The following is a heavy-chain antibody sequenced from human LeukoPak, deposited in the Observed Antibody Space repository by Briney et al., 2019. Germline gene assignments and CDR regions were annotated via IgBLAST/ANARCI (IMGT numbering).Heavy chain of an antibody. CDR1: GDSINSYY. CDR3: ARSLRGYRFATDY. J-gene: IGHJ4*02. D-gene: IGHD5-18*01. V-gene: IGHV4-59*08. Sequence: SETLSLTCTVSGDSINSYYWSWIRQPPGKGPEWIGYIYYSGSTKYNPSIKSRVTISVDTSKNQFSLKLSSVTAADTAVYYCARSLRGYRFATDYWGQGTLVTVSS. CDR2: IYYSGST.